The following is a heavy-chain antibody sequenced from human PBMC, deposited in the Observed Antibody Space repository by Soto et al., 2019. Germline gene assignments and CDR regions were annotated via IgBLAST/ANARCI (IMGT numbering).Heavy chain of an antibody. J-gene: IGHJ5*02. D-gene: IGHD3-22*01. CDR3: AHSGYYDSNNWFDP. V-gene: IGHV2-5*01. CDR1: GFSLSTSGVG. CDR2: IYWNDDK. Sequence: DSGPTLVNPTQTLTVTCTFSGFSLSTSGVGVGWIRQPPGKALEWLALIYWNDDKRYSPSLKSRLTITKDTSKNQVVLTMTNMDPVDTATYYCAHSGYYDSNNWFDPWGQGTLVTVSS.